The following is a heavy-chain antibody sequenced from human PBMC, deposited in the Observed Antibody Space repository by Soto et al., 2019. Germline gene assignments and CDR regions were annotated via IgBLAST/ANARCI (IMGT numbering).Heavy chain of an antibody. D-gene: IGHD2-21*01. CDR2: IYYSGST. CDR3: ARTYCGGDCSHTPEYFQH. J-gene: IGHJ1*01. V-gene: IGHV4-39*01. CDR1: GGSISSSSYY. Sequence: SETLSLTCPVSGGSISSSSYYWGWIRQPPGKGLEWIGSIYYSGSTYYNPSLKSRVTISVDTSKNQFSLKLSSVTAADTAVYYCARTYCGGDCSHTPEYFQHWGQGTLVTVSS.